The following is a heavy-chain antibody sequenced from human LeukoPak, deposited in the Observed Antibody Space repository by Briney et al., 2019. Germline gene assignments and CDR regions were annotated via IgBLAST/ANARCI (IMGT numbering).Heavy chain of an antibody. D-gene: IGHD3-3*01. Sequence: TSETLSLTCAVYGGSFSGYYWSWIRQPPGKGLEWIGEINHSGSTNYNPSLKSRVTISVDTSKNQFSLKLSSVTAADTAVYYCARARHDFWSGYYTSNWFDPWGQGTLVTVSS. V-gene: IGHV4-34*01. CDR3: ARARHDFWSGYYTSNWFDP. CDR2: INHSGST. J-gene: IGHJ5*02. CDR1: GGSFSGYY.